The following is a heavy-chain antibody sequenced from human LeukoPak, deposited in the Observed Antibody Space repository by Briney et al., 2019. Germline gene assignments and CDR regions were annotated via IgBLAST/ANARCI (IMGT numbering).Heavy chain of an antibody. CDR3: AREFLRMDIVVVPAANNWFAP. V-gene: IGHV1-2*02. D-gene: IGHD2-2*03. Sequence: VSSVKVSCKASGYTFTGYYMHWVRQAPGQGLEWMGWINPNSGGTNYAQKFQGRVTMTRNTSISTAYMELSRLRSDDTAVYYCAREFLRMDIVVVPAANNWFAPWGQGTLVTVSS. CDR2: INPNSGGT. J-gene: IGHJ5*02. CDR1: GYTFTGYY.